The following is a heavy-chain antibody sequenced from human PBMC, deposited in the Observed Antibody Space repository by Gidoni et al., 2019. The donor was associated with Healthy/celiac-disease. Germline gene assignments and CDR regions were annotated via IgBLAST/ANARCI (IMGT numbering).Heavy chain of an antibody. CDR1: GGSFSGYY. CDR3: AGEPSYYYYYMDV. V-gene: IGHV4-34*01. CDR2: INHSGTT. J-gene: IGHJ6*03. Sequence: QVQLQQWGAGLLKPSETLSLTCAVYGGSFSGYYWSWLRQPPGKGLELSGEINHSGTTNYNPSLKSLVTIAVNTSKNYFSQMRSSVTAADAVVYYCAGEPSYYYYYMDVWGKGTTVTVSS.